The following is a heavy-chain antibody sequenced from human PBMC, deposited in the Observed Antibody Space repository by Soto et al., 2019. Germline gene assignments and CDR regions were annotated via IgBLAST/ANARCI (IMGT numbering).Heavy chain of an antibody. CDR1: GGSISTYY. CDR2: IYYSGST. V-gene: IGHV4-59*08. CDR3: ARGGWRHIDY. Sequence: SETLSLTCTGSGGSISTYYWSWIRQPPGKGLEWIGYIYYSGSTNYNPSLKSRVTISVDTSKNQFSLKLSSVTAADTAVYYCARGGWRHIDYWGQGTLVTVS. J-gene: IGHJ4*02. D-gene: IGHD3-3*01.